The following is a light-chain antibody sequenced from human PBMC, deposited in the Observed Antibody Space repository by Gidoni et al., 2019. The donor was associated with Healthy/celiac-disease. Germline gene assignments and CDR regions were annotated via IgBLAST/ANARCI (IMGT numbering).Light chain of an antibody. CDR2: VAS. CDR3: QQYNNWWT. J-gene: IGKJ1*01. Sequence: EIVMMQSPATLSVSPGERATLSCRASQSVSSNLAWYQQKPGQAPRLLIYVASPRATGLPARFSGSGSWTEFTLTISSLQSEDFAVYYCQQYNNWWTFGQGTKVEIK. V-gene: IGKV3-15*01. CDR1: QSVSSN.